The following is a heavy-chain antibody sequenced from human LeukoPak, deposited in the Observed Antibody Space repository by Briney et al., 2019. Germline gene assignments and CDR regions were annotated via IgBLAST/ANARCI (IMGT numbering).Heavy chain of an antibody. CDR3: ARNMDV. Sequence: PGGSLRLSCAASGFTFSIYSMNWVCQAPGKGLEWVSYISSSSSSISYADSVKGRFTISRDNAKNSLYLQMNSLRAEDTAVYYCARNMDVWGQGTTVTVSS. J-gene: IGHJ6*02. V-gene: IGHV3-48*01. CDR2: ISSSSSSI. CDR1: GFTFSIYS.